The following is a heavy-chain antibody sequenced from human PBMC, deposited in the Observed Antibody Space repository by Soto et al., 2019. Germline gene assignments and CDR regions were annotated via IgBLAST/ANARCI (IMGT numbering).Heavy chain of an antibody. CDR2: IYYSGST. V-gene: IGHV4-39*01. CDR3: ARTRRIAMVRGVISTIDY. CDR1: GGSISSSSYY. Sequence: SETLSLTCTVSGGSISSSSYYWGRIRQPPGKGLEWIGSIYYSGSTYYNPSLKSRVTISVDTSKNQFSLKLSSVTAADTAVYYCARTRRIAMVRGVISTIDYWGQGTLVTVS. D-gene: IGHD3-10*01. J-gene: IGHJ4*02.